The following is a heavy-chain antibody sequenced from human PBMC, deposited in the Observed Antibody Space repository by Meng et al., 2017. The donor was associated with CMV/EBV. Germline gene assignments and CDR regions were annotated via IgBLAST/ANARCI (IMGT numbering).Heavy chain of an antibody. CDR2: INPNSGGT. V-gene: IGHV1-2*02. Sequence: ASVKVSCKASGYTFTGYYMHRVRQAPGQGLEWMGWINPNSGGTNYAQKFQGRVTMTRDTSISTAYMELSRLRSDDTAVYYCAIVGDIVVVPAALWGQGTLVTVSS. D-gene: IGHD2-2*01. J-gene: IGHJ4*02. CDR3: AIVGDIVVVPAAL. CDR1: GYTFTGYY.